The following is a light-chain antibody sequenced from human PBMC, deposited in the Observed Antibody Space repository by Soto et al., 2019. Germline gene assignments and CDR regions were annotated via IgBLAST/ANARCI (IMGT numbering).Light chain of an antibody. CDR2: DAS. CDR3: QQRSNWLT. Sequence: EIVLTQSPATLSLSPGERATLSCRASQSVSSYLAWYQQKPGQAPRLLIYDASNRATGLPARFSGSGSGTDSTLTISSLEPEDFAVYYCQQRSNWLTFGGGTKVEIK. J-gene: IGKJ4*01. CDR1: QSVSSY. V-gene: IGKV3-11*01.